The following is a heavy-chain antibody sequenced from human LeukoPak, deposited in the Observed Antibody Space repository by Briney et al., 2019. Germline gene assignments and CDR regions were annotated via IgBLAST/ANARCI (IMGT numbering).Heavy chain of an antibody. CDR1: GLTFSNAW. CDR3: STLAYCSGGRCYGFDY. D-gene: IGHD2-15*01. Sequence: GGSLRLSCVVSGLTFSNAWMTWVRQAPGGGLEWVGRIESKTDGGTTDYAAPVKGRFTISRDDSKNTQYLQMNSLKTEDTAVYYCSTLAYCSGGRCYGFDYWGQGALVTVSS. J-gene: IGHJ4*02. V-gene: IGHV3-15*04. CDR2: IESKTDGGTT.